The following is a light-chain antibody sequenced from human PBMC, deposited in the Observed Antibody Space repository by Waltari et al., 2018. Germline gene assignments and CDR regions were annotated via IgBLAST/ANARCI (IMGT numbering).Light chain of an antibody. V-gene: IGKV1-39*01. CDR1: QSIRHY. CDR2: AAS. CDR3: QQSYSTPYT. Sequence: DIQMTQSPSSLSASVGDRVTITCRPSQSIRHYLTWYQQKPGKAPSLLIYAASSLQSGVPSRFSGSGSGTDFTLTISSLQPEDFATYYCQQSYSTPYTFGQGTKLEI. J-gene: IGKJ2*01.